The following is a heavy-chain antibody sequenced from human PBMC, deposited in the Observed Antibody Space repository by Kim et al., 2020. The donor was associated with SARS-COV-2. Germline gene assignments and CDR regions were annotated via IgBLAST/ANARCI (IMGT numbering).Heavy chain of an antibody. J-gene: IGHJ6*02. CDR1: GGSFSGYY. V-gene: IGHV4-34*01. CDR3: ARGGMGSSWYRNYYYYYGMDV. Sequence: SQTLSLTCAVYGGSFSGYYWSWIRQPPGKGLEWIGEINHSGSTNYNPSLKSRVTISVDTSKNQFSLKLSSVTAADTAVYYCARGGMGSSWYRNYYYYYGMDVWGQGNTVTVSS. CDR2: INHSGST. D-gene: IGHD6-13*01.